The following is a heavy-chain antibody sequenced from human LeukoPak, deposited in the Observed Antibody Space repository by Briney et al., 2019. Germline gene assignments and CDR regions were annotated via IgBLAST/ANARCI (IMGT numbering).Heavy chain of an antibody. D-gene: IGHD3-10*01. CDR3: ARHMGALDAFDI. CDR1: GGSISSYY. CDR2: IYYSGST. V-gene: IGHV4-59*08. J-gene: IGHJ3*02. Sequence: PSETLSLTCTVSGGSISSYYWSWIRQPPGKGLEWIGYIYYSGSTNYNPSLKSRVTISVDTSKNQFSLKLSSVTAADTAVYYCARHMGALDAFDIWGQGTMVTVSS.